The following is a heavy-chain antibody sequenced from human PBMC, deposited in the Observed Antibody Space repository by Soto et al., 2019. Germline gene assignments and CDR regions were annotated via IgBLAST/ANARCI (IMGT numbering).Heavy chain of an antibody. J-gene: IGHJ6*02. CDR2: IDPSDSYT. CDR3: ARRGGGIPXLSPGLDQDYYYYGMDV. D-gene: IGHD3-16*01. Sequence: GESLKISCKGSGYSFTIYWISWVRQMPGKGLEWMGRIDPSDSYTNYSPSFQGHVTISADKSISTAYLQWSSPKASDTAMYYCARRGGGIPXLSPGLDQDYYYYGMDVWGQGTTVTVSS. CDR1: GYSFTIYW. V-gene: IGHV5-10-1*01.